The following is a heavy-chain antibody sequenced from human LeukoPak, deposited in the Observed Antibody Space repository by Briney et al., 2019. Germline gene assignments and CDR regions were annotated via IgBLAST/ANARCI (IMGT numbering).Heavy chain of an antibody. CDR3: ARNSGNDLFDY. J-gene: IGHJ4*02. D-gene: IGHD5-12*01. CDR2: IYHSGST. CDR1: GYSISSGYY. Sequence: PSETLSLTCAVSGYSISSGYYWGWIRQPPGKGLEWIGSIYHSGSTYYNPSLKSRVTMSVDTSKNQFSLKVSSATAADTAVYYCARNSGNDLFDYWGQGTLVTVSS. V-gene: IGHV4-38-2*01.